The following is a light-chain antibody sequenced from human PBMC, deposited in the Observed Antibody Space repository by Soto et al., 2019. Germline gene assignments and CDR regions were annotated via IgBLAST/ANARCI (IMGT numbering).Light chain of an antibody. Sequence: DIQLTQSPSFLSASVGDRLTITCRARQDIRSSLAWYQQKPGKAPNLLIYTVSTWQSGVPSRFSGSRSGTEFTLTISSLQPEDFATYYCQQFNSSPFTFGGGTKVEI. CDR3: QQFNSSPFT. CDR2: TVS. CDR1: QDIRSS. J-gene: IGKJ4*01. V-gene: IGKV1-9*01.